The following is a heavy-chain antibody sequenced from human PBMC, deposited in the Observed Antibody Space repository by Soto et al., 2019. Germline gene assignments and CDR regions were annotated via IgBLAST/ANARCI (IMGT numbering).Heavy chain of an antibody. Sequence: PSETLSLTCAVYGGSFSGYYWSWIRQPPGKGLEWIGEINHSGSTNYNPSLKSRVTISVDTSKNQFSLKLSSVTAADTAVYYCARVSRTYSSGWEDWGQGTLVTVSS. J-gene: IGHJ4*02. CDR2: INHSGST. V-gene: IGHV4-34*01. D-gene: IGHD6-19*01. CDR1: GGSFSGYY. CDR3: ARVSRTYSSGWED.